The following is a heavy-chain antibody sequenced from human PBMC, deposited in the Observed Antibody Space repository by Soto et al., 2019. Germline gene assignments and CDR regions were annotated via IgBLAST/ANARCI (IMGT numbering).Heavy chain of an antibody. CDR3: TKLVVAGHVDSNWFDP. D-gene: IGHD6-19*01. J-gene: IGHJ5*02. V-gene: IGHV3-49*03. Sequence: SLRLSCTASGFTFGDYAMSWFRQAPGKGLEWVGFIRSKAYGGTTEYAASVKGRFTISRDDSKSIAYLQMNSLKTEDTAVYYCTKLVVAGHVDSNWFDPWGQGTLVTVS. CDR1: GFTFGDYA. CDR2: IRSKAYGGTT.